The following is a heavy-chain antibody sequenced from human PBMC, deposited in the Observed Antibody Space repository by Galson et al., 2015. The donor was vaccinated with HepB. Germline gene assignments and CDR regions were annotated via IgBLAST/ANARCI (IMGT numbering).Heavy chain of an antibody. V-gene: IGHV3-11*05. J-gene: IGHJ4*02. CDR1: GFTFSDYY. D-gene: IGHD6-19*01. CDR3: AGVLVFRIAVAGIDY. CDR2: ISSSSSYT. Sequence: SLRLSCAASGFTFSDYYMSWIRQAPGKGLEWVSYISSSSSYTNYADSVKGRFTISRDNAKNSLYLQMNSLRAEDTAVYYCAGVLVFRIAVAGIDYWGQGTLVTVSS.